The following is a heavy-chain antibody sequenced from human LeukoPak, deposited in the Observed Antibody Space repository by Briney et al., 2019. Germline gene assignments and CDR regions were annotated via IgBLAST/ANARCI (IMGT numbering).Heavy chain of an antibody. V-gene: IGHV3-74*01. D-gene: IGHD1-26*01. CDR2: INSDGSST. Sequence: GSLRLSCAASGFTFSSYWMQWVRHAPGKGPVWVSRINSDGSSTSYADSVKGRFTISRDNAKNTLFLQRNSLRAEDTAVYYCVRGWAERSGSSFYFDYWGQGTLVTVSS. CDR1: GFTFSSYW. CDR3: VRGWAERSGSSFYFDY. J-gene: IGHJ4*02.